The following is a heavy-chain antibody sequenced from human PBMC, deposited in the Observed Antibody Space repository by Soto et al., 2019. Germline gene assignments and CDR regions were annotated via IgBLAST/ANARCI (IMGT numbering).Heavy chain of an antibody. CDR3: ARASYYYDGSGYLSYFHY. Sequence: PGGSLRLSCAASGFSVSSNYMSWVRQAPGKGLEWVSLIDSGGSTYYADSVKGRFTIYRDNSKNTLYLQMNSLRAEDTAVYYCARASYYYDGSGYLSYFHYGGQGILLTLS. J-gene: IGHJ4*02. CDR1: GFSVSSNY. CDR2: IDSGGST. D-gene: IGHD3-22*01. V-gene: IGHV3-53*01.